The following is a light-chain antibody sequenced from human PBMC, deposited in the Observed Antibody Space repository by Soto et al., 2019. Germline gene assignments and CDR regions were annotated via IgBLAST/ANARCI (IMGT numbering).Light chain of an antibody. CDR1: QSVSSD. CDR3: QQRSNWTPG. Sequence: EIVMTQSPATLSVSPGERATLSCRASQSVSSDLARYQKKPGQAPRLLIYDASNRATGIPARFSGSGSGTDFTLTISRLETEDFAVYYCQQRSNWTPGFGQGTRLEIK. V-gene: IGKV3-11*01. CDR2: DAS. J-gene: IGKJ5*01.